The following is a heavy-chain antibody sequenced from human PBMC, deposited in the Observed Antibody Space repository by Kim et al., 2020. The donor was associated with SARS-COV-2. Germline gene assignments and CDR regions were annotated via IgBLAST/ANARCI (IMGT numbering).Heavy chain of an antibody. J-gene: IGHJ6*02. CDR1: GFTFSSYA. D-gene: IGHD3-10*01. CDR3: AKDLMITMVREGYYYYYGMDV. CDR2: IWYDGSNK. Sequence: GGSLRLSCAASGFTFSSYAMHWVRQAPGKGLEWVAVIWYDGSNKYYADSVKGRFTISRDNSKNTLYLQMNSLRAEDTAVYYCAKDLMITMVREGYYYYYGMDVWGQGTTVTVSS. V-gene: IGHV3-33*06.